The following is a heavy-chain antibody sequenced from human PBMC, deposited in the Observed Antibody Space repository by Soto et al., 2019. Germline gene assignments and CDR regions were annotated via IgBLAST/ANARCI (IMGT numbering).Heavy chain of an antibody. J-gene: IGHJ6*02. CDR1: GGSXXSGDXX. V-gene: IGHV4-30-4*01. CDR3: ARVGSSLYYYYGMDV. CDR2: IYYSGST. D-gene: IGHD3-10*01. Sequence: SETLSLTCTVSGGSXXSGDXXXXXXXXXXGKGLEWIGYIYYSGSTYYNPSLKSRVTISVDTSKNQFSLKLSSVTAADTAVYYCARVGSSLYYYYGMDVWGQGTTVTVSS.